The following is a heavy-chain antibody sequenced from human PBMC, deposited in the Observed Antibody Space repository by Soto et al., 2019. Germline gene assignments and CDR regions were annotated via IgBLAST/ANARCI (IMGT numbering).Heavy chain of an antibody. CDR3: ARTPPGAVGATKGGYDY. D-gene: IGHD1-26*01. CDR1: GYTFTSYG. J-gene: IGHJ4*02. CDR2: ISAYNGNT. Sequence: ASVKVSCTASGYTFTSYGISWVRQAPGQGLEWMGWISAYNGNTNYAQKLQGRVTMTTDTSTSTAYMELRSLRSDDTAVYYCARTPPGAVGATKGGYDYWGQGTLVTVSS. V-gene: IGHV1-18*01.